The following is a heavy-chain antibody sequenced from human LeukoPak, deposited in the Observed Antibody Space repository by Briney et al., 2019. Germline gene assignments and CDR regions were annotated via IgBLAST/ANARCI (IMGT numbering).Heavy chain of an antibody. CDR1: GGSVSSGGYS. Sequence: SETLSLTCAVSGGSVSSGGYSWTWIRQPPGKGLEWVGYIYHSGSTYYNPSLKSRVTISVDRSKNQISLKLSSVTAADTAVYYCARDLWAQKLPHRYFDYWGQGTLVTVSS. J-gene: IGHJ4*02. D-gene: IGHD6-13*01. CDR2: IYHSGST. V-gene: IGHV4-30-2*01. CDR3: ARDLWAQKLPHRYFDY.